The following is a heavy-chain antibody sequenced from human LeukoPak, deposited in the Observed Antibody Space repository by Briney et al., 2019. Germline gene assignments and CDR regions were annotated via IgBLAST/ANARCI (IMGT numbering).Heavy chain of an antibody. CDR1: GFSFSDYA. CDR3: AKERRVVVVGITVPLNYFEY. D-gene: IGHD2-15*01. CDR2: ISGSSNNI. J-gene: IGHJ4*02. Sequence: QLGGSLRLSCAGSGFSFSDYAMSWVRQTPGKGLEWISRISGSSNNINYRESVKGRFTISRDNSKKTVFLQMNSLRDDDTAVYYCAKERRVVVVGITVPLNYFEYWGQGALVTVSS. V-gene: IGHV3-23*01.